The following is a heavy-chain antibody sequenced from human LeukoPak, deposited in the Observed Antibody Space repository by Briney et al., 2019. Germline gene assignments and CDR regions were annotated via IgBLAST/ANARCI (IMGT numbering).Heavy chain of an antibody. Sequence: PSETLSLTCTVSGGSISSSSYYWGWIRQPPGKGLEWIGSIYYSGSTYYNPSLKSRVTISVDTSKNQFSLKLSSVTAADTAVYYCARHGTGYDFWSGYDSYYYYYMDVWGKGTTVTVSS. V-gene: IGHV4-39*01. CDR1: GGSISSSSYY. CDR2: IYYSGST. J-gene: IGHJ6*03. CDR3: ARHGTGYDFWSGYDSYYYYYMDV. D-gene: IGHD3-3*01.